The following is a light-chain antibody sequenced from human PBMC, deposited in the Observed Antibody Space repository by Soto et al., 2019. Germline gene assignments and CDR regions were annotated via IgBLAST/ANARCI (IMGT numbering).Light chain of an antibody. J-gene: IGKJ2*01. CDR2: DAS. CDR1: QSISRW. Sequence: DIQMTQSPSTLSASVGDRVTITCRASQSISRWLVWYQQKPGKAPKLLIYDASSLESGVPSRFSGSGSGTEFTLTISSLQPDDFATYYCQQFNSYLYTFGQGTKLEI. V-gene: IGKV1-5*01. CDR3: QQFNSYLYT.